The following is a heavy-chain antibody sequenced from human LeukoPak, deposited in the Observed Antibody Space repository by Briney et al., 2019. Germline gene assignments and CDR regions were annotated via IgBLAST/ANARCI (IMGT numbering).Heavy chain of an antibody. CDR3: SKDSLTMVRGVIDY. D-gene: IGHD3-10*01. V-gene: IGHV3-53*01. CDR1: GFTVSSNY. Sequence: GGSLRLSCTASGFTVSSNYMTWIRQAAGKGLEWVSFIYSGGSTYYADSVKGRFTISRDNSKNTLYLQMNSLRAEDTAVYYCSKDSLTMVRGVIDYWGQGTLVTVSS. J-gene: IGHJ4*02. CDR2: IYSGGST.